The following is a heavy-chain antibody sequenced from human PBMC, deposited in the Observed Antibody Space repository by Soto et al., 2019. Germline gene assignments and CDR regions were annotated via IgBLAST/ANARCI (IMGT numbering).Heavy chain of an antibody. CDR3: ARGNFDWLSYGMDV. CDR2: IYYSGST. D-gene: IGHD3-9*01. Sequence: LETLSLTCTVSGGSISSYYWSWIRQPPGKGLEWIGYIYYSGSTNYNPSLKSRVTISVDTSKNQFSLKLSSVTAADTAVYYCARGNFDWLSYGMDVWGQGTTVTVSS. J-gene: IGHJ6*02. V-gene: IGHV4-59*01. CDR1: GGSISSYY.